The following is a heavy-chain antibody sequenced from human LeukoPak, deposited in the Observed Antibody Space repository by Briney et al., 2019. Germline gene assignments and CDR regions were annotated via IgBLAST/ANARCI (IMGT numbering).Heavy chain of an antibody. CDR3: AFSSYGDYPLFDY. V-gene: IGHV4-61*02. Sequence: SQTLSLTCTVSGGSISSGSYYWSWIRQPAGKGLEWIGRIYTSGSTNYNPSLKSRVTISVDTSKNQFSLKLSSVTAADTAVYYCAFSSYGDYPLFDYWGQGTLVTVSS. D-gene: IGHD4-17*01. CDR2: IYTSGST. J-gene: IGHJ4*02. CDR1: GGSISSGSYY.